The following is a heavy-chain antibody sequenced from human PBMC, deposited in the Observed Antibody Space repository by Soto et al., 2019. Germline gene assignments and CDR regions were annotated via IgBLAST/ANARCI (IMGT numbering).Heavy chain of an antibody. CDR3: ARSRKSGDHVLGLEY. CDR2: IDYRGNT. CDR1: GGSFSGLS. D-gene: IGHD3-10*02. Sequence: GTLSLTCAVYGGSFSGLSWNGIRQSPGKKLEWIGEIDYRGNTNYNPSLRSRVTLSVDASKNQFSLKVTSVTAADAAKYYCARSRKSGDHVLGLEYWSRGTLVTVSS. J-gene: IGHJ4*02. V-gene: IGHV4-34*01.